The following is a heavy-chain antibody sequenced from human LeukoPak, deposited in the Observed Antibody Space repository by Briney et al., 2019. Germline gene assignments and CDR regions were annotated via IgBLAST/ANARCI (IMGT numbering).Heavy chain of an antibody. V-gene: IGHV3-21*01. CDR3: ARGETYDFWSPPGY. CDR2: ISSSSSYI. CDR1: GFTFSSYS. Sequence: PGGSLRLSCAASGFTFSSYSMNWVRQAPGKGLEWVSSISSSSSYIYYADSVKGRFTISRDNAKNSLYLQMNSLRAEDTAVYYCARGETYDFWSPPGYWGQGTLVTASS. D-gene: IGHD3-3*01. J-gene: IGHJ4*02.